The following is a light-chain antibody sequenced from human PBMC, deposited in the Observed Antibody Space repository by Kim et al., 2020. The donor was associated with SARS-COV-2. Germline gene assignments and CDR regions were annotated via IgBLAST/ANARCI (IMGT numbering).Light chain of an antibody. CDR2: DVS. J-gene: IGLJ1*01. CDR1: SSDVGGYNY. V-gene: IGLV2-14*01. Sequence: QSALTQPASVSGSPGQSITISCTGTSSDVGGYNYVSWYQQHPGKAPKLMIYDVSKRPSGVSNRFSGSKSGNTASLTISGLQAEDGADYYCSSYTSSSTYVFGTGTNITVL. CDR3: SSYTSSSTYV.